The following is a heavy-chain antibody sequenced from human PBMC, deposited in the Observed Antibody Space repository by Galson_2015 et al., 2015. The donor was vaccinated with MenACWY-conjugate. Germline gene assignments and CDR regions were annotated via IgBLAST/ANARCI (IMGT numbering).Heavy chain of an antibody. D-gene: IGHD3-22*01. Sequence: SLRLSCAASGFTLSSYSMNWVRQAPGRGLEWVSSISSRGSYIYYGDSVKGRFTISRDNAKNSLYLQMNSLRAEDTAVYYCAREVVGSPVYDSSGYYDHWGQGTLVTVSS. CDR1: GFTLSSYS. CDR2: ISSRGSYI. J-gene: IGHJ4*02. CDR3: AREVVGSPVYDSSGYYDH. V-gene: IGHV3-21*01.